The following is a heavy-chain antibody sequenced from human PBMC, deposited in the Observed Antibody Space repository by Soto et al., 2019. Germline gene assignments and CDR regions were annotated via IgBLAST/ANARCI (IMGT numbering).Heavy chain of an antibody. V-gene: IGHV4-59*08. CDR2: IYYTGST. CDR3: SRHGPIAAAGTVFDY. CDR1: GGSISSYY. D-gene: IGHD6-13*01. Sequence: QVQLQESGPGLVKPSETLSLTCTVSGGSISSYYWSWIRQPPGKGLECIGYIYYTGSTNYNPSLRSRVTISVDSSEHQFSLKLSPVTAADAAVYYCSRHGPIAAAGTVFDYWGQGTLGTVSS. J-gene: IGHJ4*02.